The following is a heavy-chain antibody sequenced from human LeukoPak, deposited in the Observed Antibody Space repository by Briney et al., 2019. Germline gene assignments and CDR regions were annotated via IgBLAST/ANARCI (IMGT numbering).Heavy chain of an antibody. Sequence: SETLSLTCTISDDSISNNRYFWAWIRQPPGKGLEWIGSINYSGRTYYNPSLKSRLTMSVDTAKRQFSLKLSSVTAADTAVYYCARAVMAARPYYYSYMDVWGKGTTVTVSS. J-gene: IGHJ6*03. V-gene: IGHV4-39*07. CDR1: DDSISNNRYF. CDR2: INYSGRT. CDR3: ARAVMAARPYYYSYMDV. D-gene: IGHD6-6*01.